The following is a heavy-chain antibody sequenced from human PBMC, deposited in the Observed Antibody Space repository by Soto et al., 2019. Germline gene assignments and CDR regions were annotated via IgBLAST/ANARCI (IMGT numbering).Heavy chain of an antibody. Sequence: TXSLTCAISGDIVSSNTAAWNWIRSSPSRGLEWLGRTYYRSNWRHDYAVSVKSRITVNPDTSKNHFSLQLNSVTPDDTAVYYCARGVAGSGFDLWGQGTLVTVSS. V-gene: IGHV6-1*01. D-gene: IGHD6-19*01. CDR2: TYYRSNWRH. CDR3: ARGVAGSGFDL. J-gene: IGHJ4*02. CDR1: GDIVSSNTAA.